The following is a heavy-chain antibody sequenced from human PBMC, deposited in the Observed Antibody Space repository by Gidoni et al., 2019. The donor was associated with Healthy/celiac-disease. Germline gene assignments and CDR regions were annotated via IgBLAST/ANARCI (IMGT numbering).Heavy chain of an antibody. D-gene: IGHD6-13*01. Sequence: QVQLVQSGSELKKPGASVKVSCTASGYTFTSYPMNWVRQAPGQGLEWMGWINTNTGNPTYAQGFTGRFVFSLDASVSTAYLKISSLKAEDTAVYYCARDDSGIAAAGTRLHNWFDPWGQGTLVTVSS. CDR3: ARDDSGIAAAGTRLHNWFDP. V-gene: IGHV7-4-1*02. CDR1: GYTFTSYP. CDR2: INTNTGNP. J-gene: IGHJ5*02.